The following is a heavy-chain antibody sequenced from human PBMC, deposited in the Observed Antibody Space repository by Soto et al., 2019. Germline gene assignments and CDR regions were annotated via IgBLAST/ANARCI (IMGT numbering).Heavy chain of an antibody. D-gene: IGHD3-16*01. J-gene: IGHJ1*01. V-gene: IGHV3-33*05. CDR3: ARWGTTGGLDV. CDR2: TSYDGTNK. Sequence: QVQLVESGGGVVQPGSSLRVSCVGSGFTFRSYVIHWVRQAPGKGLEWVALTSYDGTNKYYDDSVRGRFTISRDNSGNTVDLQMDSLSLEDTALYYCARWGTTGGLDVWGQGTLVSVSS. CDR1: GFTFRSYV.